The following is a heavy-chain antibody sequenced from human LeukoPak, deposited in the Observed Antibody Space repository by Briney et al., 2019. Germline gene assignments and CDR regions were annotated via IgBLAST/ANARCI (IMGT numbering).Heavy chain of an antibody. D-gene: IGHD1-26*01. Sequence: SETLSPTCTVSGGSNSSYYWSWIRQAAGKGLEWIGRIYTSGSTNYNPSLKSRVTMSVDMSKNQFSLNLTSVTAADTAVYYCARETGSSRWFDPWGQGTLVTVSS. J-gene: IGHJ5*02. CDR3: ARETGSSRWFDP. CDR1: GGSNSSYY. CDR2: IYTSGST. V-gene: IGHV4-4*07.